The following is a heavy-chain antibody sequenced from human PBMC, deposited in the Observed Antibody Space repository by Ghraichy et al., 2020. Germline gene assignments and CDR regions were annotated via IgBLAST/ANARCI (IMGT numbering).Heavy chain of an antibody. CDR2: TYYRSKWYN. Sequence: SQTLSLTCAISGDSVSSNSAAWNWIRQSPSRGLEWLGRTYYRSKWYNDYAVSVKSRITINPDTSKNQFSLQLNSVTPEDTAVYYCARDRVVGGYRGYYFDYWGQGTLVTVSS. CDR1: GDSVSSNSAA. D-gene: IGHD5-12*01. J-gene: IGHJ4*02. CDR3: ARDRVVGGYRGYYFDY. V-gene: IGHV6-1*01.